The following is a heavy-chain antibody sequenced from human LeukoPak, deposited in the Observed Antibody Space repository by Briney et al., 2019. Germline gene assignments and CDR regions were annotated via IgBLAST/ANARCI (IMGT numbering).Heavy chain of an antibody. CDR2: IYTSGST. V-gene: IGHV4-4*07. CDR1: GGSINSYY. D-gene: IGHD5-12*01. J-gene: IGHJ4*02. CDR3: ARHGYSGYNYYFDY. Sequence: PSETLSLTCTVSGGSINSYYYNWIRQPAGKGLEWIGRIYTSGSTNYNPSLKSRVSMSVDTSKNQFSLRLSSVTAADTAVYFCARHGYSGYNYYFDYWGQGTLVTVSS.